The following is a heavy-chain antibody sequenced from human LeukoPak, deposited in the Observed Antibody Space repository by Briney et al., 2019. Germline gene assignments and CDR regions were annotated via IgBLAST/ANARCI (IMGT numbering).Heavy chain of an antibody. CDR3: ARGWEQQLVLGY. CDR2: VYYSGIT. J-gene: IGHJ4*02. Sequence: SETLSLTCTVSGGSISSSSYYWGWIRQPPGKGLEWIGSVYYSGITYYNPSLKSRVTISVDTSKNQFSLKLSSVTAADTAVYYCARGWEQQLVLGYWGQGTLVTVSS. CDR1: GGSISSSSYY. V-gene: IGHV4-39*07. D-gene: IGHD6-13*01.